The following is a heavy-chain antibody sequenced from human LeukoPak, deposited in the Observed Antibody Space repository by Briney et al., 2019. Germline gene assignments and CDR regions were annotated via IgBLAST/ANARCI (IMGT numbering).Heavy chain of an antibody. V-gene: IGHV4-4*07. D-gene: IGHD3-22*01. Sequence: SETLSLTCTVSGGSINTYYWSWIRQPAGKGLEWIGRIFSTGSNNYNPSLKSRVTLSVDASKNQFSLKLTSVTAADTAVYFCARDTTFDYYQSTGYLDYWGQGTLVTVSS. CDR2: IFSTGSN. J-gene: IGHJ4*02. CDR3: ARDTTFDYYQSTGYLDY. CDR1: GGSINTYY.